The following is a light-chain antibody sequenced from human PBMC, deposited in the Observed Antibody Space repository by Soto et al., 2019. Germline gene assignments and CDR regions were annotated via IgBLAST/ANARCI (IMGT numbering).Light chain of an antibody. CDR2: LGS. CDR1: QRLLHSNGYNY. V-gene: IGKV2-28*01. Sequence: DVVMTQSPLSLPVTPGEPTSISCRSSQRLLHSNGYNYLDWFLQKPGQSPQLLIYLGSTRASGVPDRFSGSGSGTDFTLKISRVEAEDVGVYVCMHPLQTPPKYIFGQGTRLDIK. CDR3: MHPLQTPPKYI. J-gene: IGKJ2*01.